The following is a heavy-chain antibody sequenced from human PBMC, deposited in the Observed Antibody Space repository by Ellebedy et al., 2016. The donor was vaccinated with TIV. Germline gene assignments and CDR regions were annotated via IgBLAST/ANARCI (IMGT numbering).Heavy chain of an antibody. D-gene: IGHD1-20*01. Sequence: ASVKVSCXASGYTFTEFYLHWVRQAPGQGLEWMGWINPGIGSTHYAQKSQGRVTMTRDLSTNTAYMELRSLRSDDTSIFYCSRQSYRYNWNVHYWGQGTLVTVSS. J-gene: IGHJ4*02. CDR2: INPGIGST. CDR1: GYTFTEFY. CDR3: SRQSYRYNWNVHY. V-gene: IGHV1-2*02.